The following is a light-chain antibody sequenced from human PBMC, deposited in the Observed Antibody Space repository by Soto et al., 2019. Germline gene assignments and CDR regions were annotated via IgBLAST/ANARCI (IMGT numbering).Light chain of an antibody. CDR3: QQYNNWPPIT. V-gene: IGKV3-15*01. J-gene: IGKJ5*01. Sequence: EILLTQSPGTLSVSPGERATLSCRATQSVSGNLAWYQKQPGQAPRLLIYAASTRATGIPPRFSGSGSGTEFALPISRLHSEDDALYYCQQYNNWPPITVRQGPRLEI. CDR1: QSVSGN. CDR2: AAS.